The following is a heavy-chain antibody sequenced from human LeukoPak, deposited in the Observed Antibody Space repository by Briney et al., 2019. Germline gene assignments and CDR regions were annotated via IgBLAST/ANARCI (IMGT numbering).Heavy chain of an antibody. J-gene: IGHJ4*02. CDR2: INPNSGGT. D-gene: IGHD3-10*01. V-gene: IGHV1-2*02. CDR3: ARGGGYYGSGSYQY. Sequence: ASVTVSCKASGYTFTGYYMHWVRQAPGQGLEWMGWINPNSGGTNYAQKFQGRVTMTRDTSISTAYMELSRLRSDDTAVYHCARGGGYYGSGSYQYWGQGTLVTVSS. CDR1: GYTFTGYY.